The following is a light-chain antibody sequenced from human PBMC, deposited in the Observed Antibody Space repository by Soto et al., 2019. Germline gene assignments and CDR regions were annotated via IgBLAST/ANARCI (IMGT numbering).Light chain of an antibody. V-gene: IGKV1-39*01. CDR2: TAS. CDR1: QSISSH. CDR3: QQYNNWPIT. J-gene: IGKJ5*01. Sequence: DIRMTQSPSSLSASVGDTVTITCRASQSISSHLNWYQQKPGKAPNLLMYTASNLQSGVPSRFSGSGSGTDFTLTISSLQSEDFAVYYCQQYNNWPITFGQGTRLEIK.